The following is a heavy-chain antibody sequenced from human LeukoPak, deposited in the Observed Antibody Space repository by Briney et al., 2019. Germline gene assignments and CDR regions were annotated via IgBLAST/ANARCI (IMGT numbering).Heavy chain of an antibody. J-gene: IGHJ6*03. CDR2: IYHSGST. D-gene: IGHD3-16*01. CDR1: GYSISSGYY. Sequence: PSETLSLTCAVSGYSISSGYYWGWIRHPPGKGLEWIGSIYHSGSTYYNPSLKSRVTISVDTSKNQFSLKLSSVTAADTAVYYCARRGTNYYYYMDVWGKGTTVTVSS. CDR3: ARRGTNYYYYMDV. V-gene: IGHV4-38-2*01.